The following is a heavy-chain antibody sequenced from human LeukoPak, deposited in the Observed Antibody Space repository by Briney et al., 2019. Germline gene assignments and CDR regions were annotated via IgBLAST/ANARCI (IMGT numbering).Heavy chain of an antibody. CDR1: GGSISSYY. CDR2: VHYSGST. J-gene: IGHJ4*02. Sequence: SETLSLTCTVSGGSISSYYWSWIRQPPGKGLEWIGYVHYSGSTNYNPSLKSRVTMSVDTSKNQFSLKLSSVTAADTAVYYCARDMGGGYWGQGTLVTVSS. V-gene: IGHV4-59*01. D-gene: IGHD3-16*01. CDR3: ARDMGGGY.